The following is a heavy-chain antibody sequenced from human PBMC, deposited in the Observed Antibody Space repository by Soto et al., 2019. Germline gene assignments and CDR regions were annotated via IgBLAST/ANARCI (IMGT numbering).Heavy chain of an antibody. CDR3: ARGRGSRWYFDY. CDR1: GGSISGYY. CDR2: IYYTGST. Sequence: KPSETLSLTCTFSGGSISGYYCSWIGQPPGKGLEWIGYIYYTGSTIYNPSLRSRITISVDTSKNEFSLKLSSVTAADTAVYYCARGRGSRWYFDYWGQGTLVTVSA. J-gene: IGHJ4*02. D-gene: IGHD6-13*01. V-gene: IGHV4-59*08.